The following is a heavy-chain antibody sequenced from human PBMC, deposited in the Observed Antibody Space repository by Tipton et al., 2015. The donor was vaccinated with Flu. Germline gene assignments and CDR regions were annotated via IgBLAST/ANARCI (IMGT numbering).Heavy chain of an antibody. J-gene: IGHJ1*01. D-gene: IGHD1-26*01. CDR3: AKSGSYLEYLQH. Sequence: TLSLTCTVSGYSISSGYYWSWIRQPAGKGLEWIGRIYTSGSTNYNPSLKSRVTMSVDTSKNQFSLKLTSVSAADTAVYYCAKSGSYLEYLQHWGQGTLVTVSS. V-gene: IGHV4-61*02. CDR2: IYTSGST. CDR1: GYSISSGYY.